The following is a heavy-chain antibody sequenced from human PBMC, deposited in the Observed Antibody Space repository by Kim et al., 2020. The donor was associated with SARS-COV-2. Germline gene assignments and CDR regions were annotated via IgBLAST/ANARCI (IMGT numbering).Heavy chain of an antibody. Sequence: VASLKGRLTISRDNAKTSRYLQMNSLGAEDTAIYYCVRKRAYSGYWPFAYWGQGTLLTVSS. V-gene: IGHV3-7*03. D-gene: IGHD5-12*01. CDR3: VRKRAYSGYWPFAY. J-gene: IGHJ4*02.